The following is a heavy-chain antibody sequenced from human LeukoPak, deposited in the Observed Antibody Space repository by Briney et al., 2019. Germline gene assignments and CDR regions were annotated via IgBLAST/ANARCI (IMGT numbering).Heavy chain of an antibody. Sequence: GGSLRLSCAASGFTFSSYSMNWVRQAPGKGLEWVSSISSSSSYIYYADSVKGRFTISRDNAKNSLYLQMNSLRAEDTAVYYCARAQVIAAAGSAFDPWGQGTLVTVSS. CDR2: ISSSSSYI. J-gene: IGHJ5*02. CDR1: GFTFSSYS. CDR3: ARAQVIAAAGSAFDP. V-gene: IGHV3-21*01. D-gene: IGHD6-13*01.